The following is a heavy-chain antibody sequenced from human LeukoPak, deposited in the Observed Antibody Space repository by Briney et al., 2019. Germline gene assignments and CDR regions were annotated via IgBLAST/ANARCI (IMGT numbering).Heavy chain of an antibody. V-gene: IGHV3-48*01. J-gene: IGHJ5*02. CDR2: ISTSRSTI. CDR3: ARGEEWFGP. Sequence: PGGSLRLSCAASGFTFSTNSMNWVRQAPGKGLEWISYISTSRSTIYYADSVKGRFTISSDNANNSLYLQMNSLRAEDTAVYYCARGEEWFGPWGQGTLVTVSS. CDR1: GFTFSTNS.